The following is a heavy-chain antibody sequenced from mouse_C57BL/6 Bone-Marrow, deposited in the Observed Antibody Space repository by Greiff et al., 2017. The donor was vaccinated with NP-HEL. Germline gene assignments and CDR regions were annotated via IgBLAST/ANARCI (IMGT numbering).Heavy chain of an antibody. V-gene: IGHV1-50*01. CDR3: ARDAYYGSSLY. Sequence: QVHVKQPGAELVKPGASVKLSCKASGYTFTSYWMQWVKQRPGQGLEWIGEIDPSDSYTNYNQKFKGKATLTVDTSSSTAYMQLSSLTSEDSAVYYCARDAYYGSSLYWGQGTTLTVSS. CDR2: IDPSDSYT. D-gene: IGHD1-1*01. CDR1: GYTFTSYW. J-gene: IGHJ2*01.